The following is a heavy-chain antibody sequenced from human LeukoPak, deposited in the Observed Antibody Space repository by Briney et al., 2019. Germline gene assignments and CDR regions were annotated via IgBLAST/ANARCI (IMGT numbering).Heavy chain of an antibody. CDR3: AGLWFGELPSTSYGMDV. Sequence: GAAVKVSCKASGGTFSSDAISWVRQAPGQGVEWMGGIIPMFGIANYAQKFEGRVTITADEYTSTAYMELSSLRSEDTAVYYCAGLWFGELPSTSYGMDVWGKGTTVTVSS. CDR1: GGTFSSDA. D-gene: IGHD3-10*01. J-gene: IGHJ6*04. CDR2: IIPMFGIA. V-gene: IGHV1-69*13.